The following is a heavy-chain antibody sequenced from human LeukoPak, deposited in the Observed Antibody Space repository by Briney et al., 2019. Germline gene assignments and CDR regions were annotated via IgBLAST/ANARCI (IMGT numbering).Heavy chain of an antibody. CDR1: GGSISSYY. CDR3: ARTDLGGYYDY. D-gene: IGHD3-22*01. V-gene: IGHV4-59*01. J-gene: IGHJ4*02. CDR2: IYDRGST. Sequence: SETLSLTCTVSGGSISSYYWSWVRQTPGKGLEWVGYIYDRGSTNYNPSLKSRVTISVDTSKNQFSLKLSSVTAADTAVNYCARTDLGGYYDYWGQGTLVTVSS.